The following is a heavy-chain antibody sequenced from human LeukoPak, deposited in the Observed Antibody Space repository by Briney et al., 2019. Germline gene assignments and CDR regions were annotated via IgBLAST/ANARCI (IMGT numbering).Heavy chain of an antibody. J-gene: IGHJ3*02. CDR1: GGSISSYY. V-gene: IGHV4-59*01. Sequence: SETLSLTCTVSGGSISSYYWSWIRQPPGKGLEWIGYIYYSGSTNYNPSLKSRVTISVDTSKNQFSLKLRSVTAADTAVYYCARDTRDAFDIWGQGTMVTVSS. CDR2: IYYSGST. CDR3: ARDTRDAFDI.